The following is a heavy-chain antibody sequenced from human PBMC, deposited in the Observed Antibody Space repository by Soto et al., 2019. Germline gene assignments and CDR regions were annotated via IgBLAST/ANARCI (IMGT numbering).Heavy chain of an antibody. CDR3: AKAWGIDY. V-gene: IGHV3-23*01. CDR1: GFTFSSYT. J-gene: IGHJ4*02. Sequence: EVPLLESGGGLVEPGGSRRLSCAASGFTFSSYTMSWVRQAPGKGLEWVSTISGSGSSTYSADSVKGRFTISRDNSKNTLYLQMNSLRVEDTAIYYCAKAWGIDYWGQGTLVTVS. D-gene: IGHD7-27*01. CDR2: ISGSGSST.